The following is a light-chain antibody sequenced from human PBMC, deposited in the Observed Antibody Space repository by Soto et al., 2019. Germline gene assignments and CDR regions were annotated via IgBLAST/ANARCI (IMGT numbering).Light chain of an antibody. V-gene: IGLV2-14*01. Sequence: QSALTQPASVSGSPGQSITISCTGTSSDVGGYNYVSWYQQYPGKAPKLIVYEVNNRPSGVSGRVSGSKSGNTASLTLSGLLADDEADYYCSEYTSRTTYGFGTGTKLTFL. CDR3: SEYTSRTTYG. J-gene: IGLJ1*01. CDR2: EVN. CDR1: SSDVGGYNY.